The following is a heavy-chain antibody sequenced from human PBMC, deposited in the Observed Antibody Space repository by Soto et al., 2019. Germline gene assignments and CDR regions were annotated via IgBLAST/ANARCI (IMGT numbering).Heavy chain of an antibody. Sequence: QVQLQQWGAGLLKPSETLSLTCAVYGGFVSSGSYYWSWIRQPPGKGLEWIGEIRHSGGTHFNPSLKSRVTISVDTSNNQFSLKMSSVTAADTALYYCARVERGTATTVVDAFDIWGPGTMVTVSS. CDR1: GGFVSSGSYY. CDR3: ARVERGTATTVVDAFDI. CDR2: IRHSGGT. D-gene: IGHD1-1*01. J-gene: IGHJ3*02. V-gene: IGHV4-34*01.